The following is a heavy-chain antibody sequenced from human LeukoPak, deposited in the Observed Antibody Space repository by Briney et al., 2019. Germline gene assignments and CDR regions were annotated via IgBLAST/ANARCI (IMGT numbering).Heavy chain of an antibody. CDR1: GFTFSSYW. Sequence: GGSLRLSCAASGFTFSSYWMSWIRQAPGKGLEWVSYISSSGSTIYYADSVKGRFTISRDNAKNSLYLQMNSLRAEDTAVYYCARATYYYGSGSYPPPYYYYYMDVWGKGTTVTISS. CDR2: ISSSGSTI. CDR3: ARATYYYGSGSYPPPYYYYYMDV. D-gene: IGHD3-10*01. J-gene: IGHJ6*03. V-gene: IGHV3-11*01.